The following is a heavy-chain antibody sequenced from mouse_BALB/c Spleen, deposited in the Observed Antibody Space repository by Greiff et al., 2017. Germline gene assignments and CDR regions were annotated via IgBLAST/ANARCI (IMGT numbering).Heavy chain of an antibody. Sequence: VKLVESGPGLVAPSQSLSITCTVSGFSLTGYGVNWVRQPPGKGLEWLGMMWGDGSTDYNSALISRLSISKDNSKSQVFLKMNSLQTDDTARYYCAREQLGLRSAMDYWGQGTSVTVSS. V-gene: IGHV2-6-7*01. CDR2: MWGDGST. CDR3: AREQLGLRSAMDY. J-gene: IGHJ4*01. CDR1: GFSLTGYG. D-gene: IGHD3-1*01.